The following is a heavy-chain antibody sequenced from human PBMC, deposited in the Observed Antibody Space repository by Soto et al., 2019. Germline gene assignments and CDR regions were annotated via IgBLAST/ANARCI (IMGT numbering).Heavy chain of an antibody. CDR1: GFTFSSYG. D-gene: IGHD2-2*01. V-gene: IGHV3-30*02. CDR3: TKALYCSSTSCYSGGDTFHI. J-gene: IGHJ3*02. CDR2: IWHDGGNK. Sequence: GGSLRLSCAASGFTFSSYGMHWVRQAPGKGLEWVAFIWHDGGNKFYAESVKGRFTISRDNSKNTLSLQMNSLKAEDTAVYYCTKALYCSSTSCYSGGDTFHIWGQGTMVTVSS.